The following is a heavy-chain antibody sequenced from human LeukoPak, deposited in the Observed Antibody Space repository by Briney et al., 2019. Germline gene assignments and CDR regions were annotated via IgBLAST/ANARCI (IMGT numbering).Heavy chain of an antibody. V-gene: IGHV3-53*01. CDR1: GFTVSSNY. CDR2: IYSGGST. D-gene: IGHD3/OR15-3a*01. CDR3: ANGLLHPPGRNGMDV. J-gene: IGHJ6*02. Sequence: GGSLRLSCAASGFTVSSNYMSWVRQAPGKGLEWVSVIYSGGSTYYADSVKGRFTISRDNSKNTLYLQMNSLRAEDTAVYYCANGLLHPPGRNGMDVWGQGTTVTVSS.